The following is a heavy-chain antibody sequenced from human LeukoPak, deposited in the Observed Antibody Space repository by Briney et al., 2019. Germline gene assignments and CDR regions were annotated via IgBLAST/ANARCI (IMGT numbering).Heavy chain of an antibody. CDR1: GYTFTSYG. CDR2: ISAYNGNT. D-gene: IGHD6-13*01. J-gene: IGHJ4*02. CDR3: ARGAYSSSWYGGESYYFDY. V-gene: IGHV1-18*01. Sequence: GASVKVSCKASGYTFTSYGISWVRQAPGQGLEWMGWISAYNGNTNYAQKLQGRVTMTTDTSTSTAYMELRSLRSEDTAVYYCARGAYSSSWYGGESYYFDYWGQGTLVTVSS.